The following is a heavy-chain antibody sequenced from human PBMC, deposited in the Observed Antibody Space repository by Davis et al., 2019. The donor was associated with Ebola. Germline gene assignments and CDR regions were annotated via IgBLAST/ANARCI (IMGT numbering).Heavy chain of an antibody. Sequence: GESLKISCAASGFTFSSYWMSWVRQAPGKGLEWVANIKQDGSEKYYVDSVKGRFTISRDNAKNSLYLQMNSLRAEDTAVYYGARDWPYYDILTGYDAFDIWGQGTMVTVSS. CDR3: ARDWPYYDILTGYDAFDI. J-gene: IGHJ3*02. D-gene: IGHD3-9*01. V-gene: IGHV3-7*03. CDR2: IKQDGSEK. CDR1: GFTFSSYW.